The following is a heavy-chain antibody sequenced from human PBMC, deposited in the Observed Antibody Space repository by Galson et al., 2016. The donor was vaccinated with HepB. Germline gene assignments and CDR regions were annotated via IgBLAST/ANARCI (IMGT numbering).Heavy chain of an antibody. CDR2: IRGSGGST. V-gene: IGHV3-23*01. J-gene: IGHJ6*02. CDR3: AKSIVAAPPNRSYYYYDMDV. Sequence: SLRLSCAASGFTFSSYAMNWVRQAPGKGLEWVSSIRGSGGSTDYADSVKGRFTISRDNSENTLSLQMNSLRAEDTAVYYCAKSIVAAPPNRSYYYYDMDVWGQGTTVTVSS. D-gene: IGHD6-6*01. CDR1: GFTFSSYA.